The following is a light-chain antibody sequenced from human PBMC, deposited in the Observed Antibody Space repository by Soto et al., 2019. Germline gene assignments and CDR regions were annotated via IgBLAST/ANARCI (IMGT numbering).Light chain of an antibody. CDR3: SSYTSSSTPYVV. J-gene: IGLJ2*01. CDR1: SSDVGGYNY. CDR2: DVS. Sequence: QSALTQPASVSGSPGQSITISCTGTSSDVGGYNYVSWYQQHPGKAPKLMIYDVSNRPSGVSNRFSGSKSGNTASLTISGVQAGDQGGYYCSSYTSSSTPYVVFGGGTKLTVL. V-gene: IGLV2-14*01.